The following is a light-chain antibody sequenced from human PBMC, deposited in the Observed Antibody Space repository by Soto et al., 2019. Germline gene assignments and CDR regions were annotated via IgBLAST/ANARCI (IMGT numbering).Light chain of an antibody. V-gene: IGKV3-20*01. CDR3: QQYGSSSSIT. Sequence: EMVLTQSPGTLSLSPGERATLSCRASQSVGSSYLAWYQQKPGQAPRLLISGASSRATGIPDRFSGSGSGTDFTLTISRLEPEDFAVYYCQQYGSSSSITFGQGTRLEIK. J-gene: IGKJ5*01. CDR1: QSVGSSY. CDR2: GAS.